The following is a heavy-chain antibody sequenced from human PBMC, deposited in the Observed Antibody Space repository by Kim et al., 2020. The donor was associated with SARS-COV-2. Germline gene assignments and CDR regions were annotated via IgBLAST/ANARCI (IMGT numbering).Heavy chain of an antibody. CDR3: AKNRKRGSGSYYPDPVDY. Sequence: GGSLRLSCAASGFTFSSYAMSWVRQAPGKGLEWVSVIYSGGSSTYYADSVKGRFTISRDNSKNTLYLQMNSLRAEDTAVYYCAKNRKRGSGSYYPDPVDYWGQGTLVTVSS. CDR2: IYSGGSST. V-gene: IGHV3-23*03. CDR1: GFTFSSYA. D-gene: IGHD3-10*01. J-gene: IGHJ4*02.